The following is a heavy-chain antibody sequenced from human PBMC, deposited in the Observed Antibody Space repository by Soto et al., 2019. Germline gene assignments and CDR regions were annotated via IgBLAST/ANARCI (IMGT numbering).Heavy chain of an antibody. J-gene: IGHJ4*02. V-gene: IGHV1-3*01. CDR1: GYTVTSYA. D-gene: IGHD3-3*01. Sequence: ASVNVSCKASGYTVTSYAMHWVRQAPGQRLEWMGWINAGNGNTKYSQKFQGRVTITRDTSASTAYMELSSLRSEDTAVYYCARDSRDTSAYYDFRSGYYEYLGQGTLVNLSS. CDR3: ARDSRDTSAYYDFRSGYYEY. CDR2: INAGNGNT.